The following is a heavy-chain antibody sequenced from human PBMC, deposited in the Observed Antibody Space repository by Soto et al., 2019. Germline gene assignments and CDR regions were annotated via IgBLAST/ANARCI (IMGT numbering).Heavy chain of an antibody. CDR1: GYTFTSYA. CDR2: INAGNGNT. V-gene: IGHV1-3*05. D-gene: IGHD6-13*01. Sequence: QVQLVQSGAEEKKPGASVKVSCKASGYTFTSYAMHWVRQAPGQRLEWMGWINAGNGNTKYSQKFQGRVTITRDTAASTAYMELSSLRSEDTAVYYCARGPVWSSWYQSLDYWGQGTLVTVSS. CDR3: ARGPVWSSWYQSLDY. J-gene: IGHJ4*02.